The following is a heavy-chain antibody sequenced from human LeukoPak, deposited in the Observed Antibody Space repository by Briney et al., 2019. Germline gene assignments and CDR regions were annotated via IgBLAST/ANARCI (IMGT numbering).Heavy chain of an antibody. V-gene: IGHV4-59*01. CDR3: ARAGPYDFWSGTQAFDI. CDR2: IYYSGST. J-gene: IGHJ3*02. Sequence: SETLSLTCTVSGGSISSYYWSWIRQPPGKGLEWIGYIYYSGSTNYNPSLKSRVTISVDTSKNQFSLKLSSVTAADTAVYYCARAGPYDFWSGTQAFDIWGQGTMVTVSS. CDR1: GGSISSYY. D-gene: IGHD3-3*01.